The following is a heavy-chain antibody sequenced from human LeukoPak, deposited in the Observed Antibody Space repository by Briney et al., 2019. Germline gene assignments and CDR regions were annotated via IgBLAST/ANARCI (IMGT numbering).Heavy chain of an antibody. CDR1: GFTFSSYG. CDR3: ARDSLWRYSSSWYEPHYYYGMHV. Sequence: LPGGSLRLSCAASGFTFSSYGMHWVRQAPGKGLEWVAVIWYDGSSKYYADSVKGRFTISRDNTKNKLYLQMNSLRAEDTAVYYCARDSLWRYSSSWYEPHYYYGMHVGGQGTTLT. CDR2: IWYDGSSK. D-gene: IGHD6-13*01. J-gene: IGHJ6*02. V-gene: IGHV3-33*01.